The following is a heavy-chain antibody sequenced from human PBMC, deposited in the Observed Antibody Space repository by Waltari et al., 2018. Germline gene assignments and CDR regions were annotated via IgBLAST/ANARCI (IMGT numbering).Heavy chain of an antibody. V-gene: IGHV3-23*01. CDR3: AKQEQLGPNYYYYYYMDV. CDR1: GFTFSSYA. J-gene: IGHJ6*03. D-gene: IGHD6-6*01. Sequence: EVQLLESGGGLVQPGGSLRLSCAASGFTFSSYAMSWVRQAPGKGLEWVSAISGSGGSTYYADSVKGRFTISRDNSKNTLYLQMNSLRAEDTAVYYCAKQEQLGPNYYYYYYMDVWGKGTTVTVSS. CDR2: ISGSGGST.